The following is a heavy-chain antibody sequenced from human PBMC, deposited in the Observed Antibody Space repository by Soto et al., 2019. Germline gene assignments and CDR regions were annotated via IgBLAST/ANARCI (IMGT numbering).Heavy chain of an antibody. J-gene: IGHJ6*02. D-gene: IGHD2-2*02. CDR3: ARWGYCSSSSCHTGMDV. V-gene: IGHV3-21*01. CDR1: GFTFSTYS. Sequence: VGSLRLSCAASGFTFSTYSMNWVRQAPGKGLEWVSSIGSSGNYIYYADSVKGRFTISRDNARNSLHLQMNGLRAEDTAVYYCARWGYCSSSSCHTGMDVWGQGTTVTVSS. CDR2: IGSSGNYI.